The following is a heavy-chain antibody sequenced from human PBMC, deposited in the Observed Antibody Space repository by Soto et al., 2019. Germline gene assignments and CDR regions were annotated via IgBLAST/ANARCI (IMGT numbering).Heavy chain of an antibody. CDR3: ARDGGRHSGGIDY. D-gene: IGHD1-26*01. J-gene: IGHJ4*02. Sequence: QVQLVQSGAEVKKPGSSVKVSCKASGGTFSSYSINWVRQAPGQGLEWMGEIIPIFGTANYAQKFQGRVTITADESTSTAYMELSSLRSEDTDVYYCARDGGRHSGGIDYWGQGTQVTVSS. CDR2: IIPIFGTA. CDR1: GGTFSSYS. V-gene: IGHV1-69*01.